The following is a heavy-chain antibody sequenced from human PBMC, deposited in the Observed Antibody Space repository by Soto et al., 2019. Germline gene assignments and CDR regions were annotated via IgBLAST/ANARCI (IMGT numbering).Heavy chain of an antibody. Sequence: ASVKVSCKASGYTFTSYGISWVRQAPGQGLEWMGWISAYNGNTNYAQKLQGRVTMTTDTSTSTAYMELRSLRSDDTAVYYCARVGYCSGGSCYFRFDYWGQGTLVTVSS. CDR2: ISAYNGNT. CDR3: ARVGYCSGGSCYFRFDY. V-gene: IGHV1-18*04. CDR1: GYTFTSYG. D-gene: IGHD2-15*01. J-gene: IGHJ4*02.